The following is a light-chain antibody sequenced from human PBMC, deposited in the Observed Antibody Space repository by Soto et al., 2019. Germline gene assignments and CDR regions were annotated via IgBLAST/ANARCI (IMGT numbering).Light chain of an antibody. J-gene: IGKJ1*01. V-gene: IGKV3-20*01. CDR1: QSVSSSY. CDR2: GAS. CDR3: QQYNNWPRT. Sequence: EIVLTQSPGTLSLSPGERATLSCRASQSVSSSYLAWYQQKPGQAPRLLIYGASSRATGIPDRFSGSGSGTDFTLTISSLEPEDCAVYYCQQYNNWPRTFGQGTKVDIK.